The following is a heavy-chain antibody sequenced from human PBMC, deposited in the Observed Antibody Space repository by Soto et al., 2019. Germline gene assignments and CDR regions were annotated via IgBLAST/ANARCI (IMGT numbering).Heavy chain of an antibody. D-gene: IGHD6-19*01. V-gene: IGHV3-30*18. CDR1: GFTFSSYG. CDR3: AKVHSSGWYYFDY. J-gene: IGHJ4*02. CDR2: ISYDGSNK. Sequence: QVQLVESGGGVVQPGRSLRLSCAASGFTFSSYGMHWVRQAPGKGLEWVAVISYDGSNKYYADSVKGRFTISRDNSKNTLYLQMNSLRAEGTAVYYCAKVHSSGWYYFDYWGQGTLVTVSS.